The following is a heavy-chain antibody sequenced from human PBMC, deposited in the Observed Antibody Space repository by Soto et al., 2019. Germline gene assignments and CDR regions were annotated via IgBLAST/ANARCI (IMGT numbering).Heavy chain of an antibody. CDR3: ARRWYYYDSSGYAFDY. J-gene: IGHJ4*02. CDR1: GDTFSSYA. CDR2: IIPIFGTA. D-gene: IGHD3-22*01. V-gene: IGHV1-69*06. Sequence: ASVKVSCKASGDTFSSYAISWVRQAPGQGLEWMGGIIPIFGTANYAQKFKGRVTITADKSTSTAYMELISLRSEDTAMYYCARRWYYYDSSGYAFDYWGQGTQVTVSS.